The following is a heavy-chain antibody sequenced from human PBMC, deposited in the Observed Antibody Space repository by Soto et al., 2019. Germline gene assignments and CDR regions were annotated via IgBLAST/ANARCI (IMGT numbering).Heavy chain of an antibody. V-gene: IGHV1-69*13. D-gene: IGHD3-10*01. CDR2: IIPIFGTA. CDR1: GGTFSSYA. Sequence: GASVKVSCKASGGTFSSYAISWVRQAPGQGLEWMGGIIPIFGTANYAQKFQGRVTITADESTSAAYMELSSLRSEDTAVYYCASPRDYYGSGIYYFDYWGQGALVTVYS. CDR3: ASPRDYYGSGIYYFDY. J-gene: IGHJ4*02.